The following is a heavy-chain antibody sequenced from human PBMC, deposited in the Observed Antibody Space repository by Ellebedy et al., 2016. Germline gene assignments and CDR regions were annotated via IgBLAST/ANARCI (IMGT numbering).Heavy chain of an antibody. Sequence: GESLKISCKGSGDRFTSYWISWVRQMPGKGLEWMGKIDPTDSYSNYSPSFQGHVTISADKSISTTYLQWTSLKASDTAMYYCATNTDYYDSRGYSSYYFNYWGQGTLVTVSS. CDR2: IDPTDSYS. D-gene: IGHD3-22*01. V-gene: IGHV5-10-1*01. J-gene: IGHJ4*02. CDR3: ATNTDYYDSRGYSSYYFNY. CDR1: GDRFTSYW.